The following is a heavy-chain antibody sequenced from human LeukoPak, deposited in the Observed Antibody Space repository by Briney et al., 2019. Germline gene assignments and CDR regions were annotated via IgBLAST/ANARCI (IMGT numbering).Heavy chain of an antibody. D-gene: IGHD2-2*01. CDR1: GFIFSSAW. CDR2: IKNKTNGGTT. Sequence: GGSLRLSCAASGFIFSSAWMTWVRQAPGKGLEWVGHIKNKTNGGTTDYAAPVKGRFIISRDDSKSTLYLQMNSLRTEDTAVYYCARGLCSSTSCYQGPFDYWGQGMLVTVSS. J-gene: IGHJ4*02. CDR3: ARGLCSSTSCYQGPFDY. V-gene: IGHV3-15*01.